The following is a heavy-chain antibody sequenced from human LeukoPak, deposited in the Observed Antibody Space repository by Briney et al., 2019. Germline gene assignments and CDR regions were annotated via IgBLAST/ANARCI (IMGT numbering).Heavy chain of an antibody. CDR2: IDSGGST. J-gene: IGHJ4*02. CDR1: GFTVSSNY. CDR3: ARDHKAYYYDSSGYYLDY. V-gene: IGHV3-53*01. D-gene: IGHD3-22*01. Sequence: GGSLRLSCAASGFTVSSNYMSWVRQAPGKGLEWVSVIDSGGSTYYADSVKGRFTISRDNSKNTLYLQMNSLRAEDTAVYYCARDHKAYYYDSSGYYLDYWGQGTLVTVSS.